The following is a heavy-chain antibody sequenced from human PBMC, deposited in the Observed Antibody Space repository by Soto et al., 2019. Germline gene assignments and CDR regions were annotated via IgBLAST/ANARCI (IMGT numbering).Heavy chain of an antibody. J-gene: IGHJ3*02. Sequence: ASVKVSCKASGYTFTGYYIHWVRQAPGQGLEWMGWINPSSGGTNDAQKFQGRVTLTRDTSISTAYMELGRLRSDDTAVYYCARYEEGSAAFDIWGQGTMVTVSS. D-gene: IGHD3-10*01. CDR3: ARYEEGSAAFDI. V-gene: IGHV1-2*02. CDR2: INPSSGGT. CDR1: GYTFTGYY.